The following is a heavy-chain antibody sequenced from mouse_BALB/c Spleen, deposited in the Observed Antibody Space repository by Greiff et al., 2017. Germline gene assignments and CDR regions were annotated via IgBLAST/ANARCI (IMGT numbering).Heavy chain of an antibody. CDR2: ILPGSGST. D-gene: IGHD1-1*01. J-gene: IGHJ4*01. CDR3: ARSYGSSYYAMDY. Sequence: VKLMESGAELMKPGASVKISCKATGYTFSSYWIEWVKQRPGHGLEWIGEILPGSGSTNYNEKFKGKATFTADTSSNTAYMQLSSLTSEDSAVYYCARSYGSSYYAMDYWGQGTSVTVSS. V-gene: IGHV1-9*01. CDR1: GYTFSSYW.